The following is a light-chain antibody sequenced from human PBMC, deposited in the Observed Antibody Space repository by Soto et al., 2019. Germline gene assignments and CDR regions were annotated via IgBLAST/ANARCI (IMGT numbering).Light chain of an antibody. Sequence: DIQMTQSPSSLSASVGDRVTITCRASQDIRNDLGWYQQRPGKAPKRLIYGGTSVHSGVPSRFSGSGSGTEFTLTTSNLQPEDFASYFCLQHNSYPPTFGQGTKREIK. J-gene: IGKJ2*01. CDR1: QDIRND. CDR3: LQHNSYPPT. CDR2: GGT. V-gene: IGKV1-17*02.